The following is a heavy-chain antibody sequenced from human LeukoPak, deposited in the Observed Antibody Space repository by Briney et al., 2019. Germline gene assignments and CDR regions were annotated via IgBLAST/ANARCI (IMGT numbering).Heavy chain of an antibody. J-gene: IGHJ4*02. CDR2: IKTETDGGTI. CDR1: GFIFSNAW. V-gene: IGHV3-15*01. Sequence: KSGGSLRLSCVGSGFIFSNAWMSWVRQAPGKGLEWVGRIKTETDGGTIDYAAPVKGRFTTSRDDSKNTLYLQMNSLKTEDTAVYYCTTPQLWLRGALGYWGQGTLVTVPS. CDR3: TTPQLWLRGALGY. D-gene: IGHD5-18*01.